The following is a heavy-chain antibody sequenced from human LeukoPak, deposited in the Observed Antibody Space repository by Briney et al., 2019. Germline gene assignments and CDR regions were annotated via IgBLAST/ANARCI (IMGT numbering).Heavy chain of an antibody. D-gene: IGHD2-21*02. CDR2: IYTSGST. CDR3: ARDRSVVTASTRYWFDP. J-gene: IGHJ5*02. CDR1: GGSISSYY. Sequence: SETLSLTCTVSGGSISSYYWSWIRQPAGKGLEWIGRIYTSGSTNYNPSLKSRVTISVDTSKNQFSLKLSSVTAADTAVYYCARDRSVVTASTRYWFDPWGQGTLVTVSS. V-gene: IGHV4-4*07.